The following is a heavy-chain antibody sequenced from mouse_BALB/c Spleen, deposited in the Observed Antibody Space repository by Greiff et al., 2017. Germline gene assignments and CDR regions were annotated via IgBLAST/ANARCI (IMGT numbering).Heavy chain of an antibody. J-gene: IGHJ3*01. D-gene: IGHD2-14*01. V-gene: IGHV1-87*01. Sequence: VQLQQSGAELARPGASVKLSCKASGYTFTSYWMQWVKQRPGQGLEWIGAIYPGDGDTRYTQKFKGKATLTADKSSSTAYMQLSSLASEDSAVYYCARGYDDGVGFAYWGQGTLVTVSA. CDR3: ARGYDDGVGFAY. CDR2: IYPGDGDT. CDR1: GYTFTSYW.